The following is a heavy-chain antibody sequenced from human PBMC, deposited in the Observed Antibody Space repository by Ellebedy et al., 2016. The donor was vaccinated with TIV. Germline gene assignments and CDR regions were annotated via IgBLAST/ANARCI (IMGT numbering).Heavy chain of an antibody. CDR3: ARSGQGRDGYYNYAMDV. CDR2: IWSDGSYI. J-gene: IGHJ6*02. D-gene: IGHD5-24*01. V-gene: IGHV3-33*01. Sequence: PGGSLRLSCAASGSSFSRYGMQWVRQAPGKGLAWVAVIWSDGSYIYYAESVKGRFSISRDNPTNTLYLQMNSLRVEDTGVYYCARSGQGRDGYYNYAMDVWGQGTTVTVSS. CDR1: GSSFSRYG.